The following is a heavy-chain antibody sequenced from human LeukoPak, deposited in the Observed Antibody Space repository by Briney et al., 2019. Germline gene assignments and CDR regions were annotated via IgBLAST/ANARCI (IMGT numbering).Heavy chain of an antibody. Sequence: GGSLRLSCAASGFTFRSYSMNWVREAPGKGLEWVSSTSSSSSYIYYADPVKGRFTISRDNAKNSLYLQMNSLRAEDSAVYYCARAGDVDTAMVFQYFDYWGQGTLVTVSS. D-gene: IGHD5-18*01. CDR3: ARAGDVDTAMVFQYFDY. CDR1: GFTFRSYS. V-gene: IGHV3-21*01. J-gene: IGHJ4*02. CDR2: TSSSSSYI.